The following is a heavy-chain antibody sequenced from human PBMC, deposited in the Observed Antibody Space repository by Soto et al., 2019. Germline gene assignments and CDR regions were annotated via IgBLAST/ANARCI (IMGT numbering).Heavy chain of an antibody. J-gene: IGHJ4*02. Sequence: SETLSLTCTVSGGSISSYYWSWIRQPPGKGLEWIGYIYYSGSTNYNPSLKSRVTISVDTSKNQFSLKLSSVTAADTAVYYCGRVRYDILPGYSYYFDYWGQGTLVTVSS. CDR1: GGSISSYY. CDR2: IYYSGST. V-gene: IGHV4-59*01. D-gene: IGHD3-9*01. CDR3: GRVRYDILPGYSYYFDY.